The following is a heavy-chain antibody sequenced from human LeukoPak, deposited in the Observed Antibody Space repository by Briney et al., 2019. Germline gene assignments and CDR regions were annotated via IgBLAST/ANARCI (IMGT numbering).Heavy chain of an antibody. Sequence: GGSLRLSCAASGFTFSSYGMHWVRQAPGKGLEWVAVISYDGSNKYYADSVKGRFTISRDNSKNTLYLQMNSLRAEDTAVYYCAKDYYGSEAHDYWGQGTLVTVSS. CDR3: AKDYYGSEAHDY. J-gene: IGHJ4*02. D-gene: IGHD3-10*01. CDR1: GFTFSSYG. CDR2: ISYDGSNK. V-gene: IGHV3-30*18.